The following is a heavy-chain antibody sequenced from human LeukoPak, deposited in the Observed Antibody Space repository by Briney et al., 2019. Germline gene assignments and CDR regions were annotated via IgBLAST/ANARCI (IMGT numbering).Heavy chain of an antibody. CDR3: ARGGLDSNGYWTAFDI. D-gene: IGHD3-22*01. CDR2: IHYSGST. J-gene: IGHJ3*02. V-gene: IGHV4-59*01. Sequence: SETLSLTCAGSGGSISTYYWSWIRQPPGKGLEWTGYIHYSGSTNYNPSLKSRVTILVDTSKNQFSLRLSSVTAADTAVYYCARGGLDSNGYWTAFDIWGQGTMVTVSS. CDR1: GGSISTYY.